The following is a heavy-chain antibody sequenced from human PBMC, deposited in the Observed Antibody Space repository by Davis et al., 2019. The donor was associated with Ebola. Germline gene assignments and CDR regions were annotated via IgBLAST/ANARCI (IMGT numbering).Heavy chain of an antibody. CDR1: GGSFSDYF. V-gene: IGHV4-34*01. D-gene: IGHD5-24*01. CDR2: ISHHSGYT. CDR3: ARHLRGDDYNSFGPRWLLNWFDP. Sequence: SETLSLTCAVYGGSFSDYFWSWIRQPPEKGLEWIGEISHHSGYTNYNPSLRSRAAISVDSSKNQFSLELTSVSAADTAVYYCARHLRGDDYNSFGPRWLLNWFDPWGQGTLVTVSS. J-gene: IGHJ5*02.